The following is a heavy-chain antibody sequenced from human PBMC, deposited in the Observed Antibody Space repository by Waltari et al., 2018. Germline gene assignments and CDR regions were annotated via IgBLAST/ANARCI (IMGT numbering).Heavy chain of an antibody. CDR3: AKAHWDYGNYYYYYMDG. Sequence: EVQLVESGGGLVKPGGSLRLSWAAPGVPVKSYGMDWARQAPGEGPEWVSTISGNGVSRYYADSVEGRFTISRDNSRNTVYLQMSSLRAEDTATYYCAKAHWDYGNYYYYYMDGWGNGTTVIVSS. D-gene: IGHD1-7*01. V-gene: IGHV3-23*04. J-gene: IGHJ6*03. CDR2: ISGNGVSR. CDR1: GVPVKSYG.